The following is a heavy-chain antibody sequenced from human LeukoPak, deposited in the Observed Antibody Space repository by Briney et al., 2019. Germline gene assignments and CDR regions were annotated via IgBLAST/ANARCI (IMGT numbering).Heavy chain of an antibody. Sequence: SETLSLTCTVSGGSISSYYWSWIRQPPGKGLEWIGYIYYSGSTNYNPSLKSRVTISVDTSKNQFSLKLSSVTAADTAAYYCARSQGYFDYWGQGTLVTVSS. CDR1: GGSISSYY. J-gene: IGHJ4*02. CDR3: ARSQGYFDY. V-gene: IGHV4-59*01. CDR2: IYYSGST.